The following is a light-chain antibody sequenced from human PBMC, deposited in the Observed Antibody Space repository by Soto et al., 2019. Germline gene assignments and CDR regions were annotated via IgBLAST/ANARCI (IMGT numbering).Light chain of an antibody. CDR3: QRYNSNSRT. CDR1: QNVDHW. J-gene: IGKJ1*01. V-gene: IGKV1-5*01. Sequence: DIQMTQSPSTLSASVGDRVTITCRASQNVDHWVAWYQQKPGKAPQFPTYDASILQSGVPSRFNVSGSRTEFTLSISGLNHDDFATDFCQRYNSNSRTLVQGTRV. CDR2: DAS.